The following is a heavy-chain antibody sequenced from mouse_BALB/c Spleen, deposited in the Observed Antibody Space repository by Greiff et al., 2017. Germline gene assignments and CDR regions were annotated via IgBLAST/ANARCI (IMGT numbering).Heavy chain of an antibody. CDR3: ARGGWDGFDY. J-gene: IGHJ2*01. D-gene: IGHD4-1*01. CDR2: INSNGGST. V-gene: IGHV5-6-3*01. CDR1: GFTFSSYG. Sequence: EVQGVESGGGLVQPGGSLKLSCAASGFTFSSYGMSWVRQTPDKRLELVATINSNGGSTYYPDSVKGRFTISRDNAKNTLYLQMSSLKSEDTAMYYCARGGWDGFDYWGQGTTLTVSS.